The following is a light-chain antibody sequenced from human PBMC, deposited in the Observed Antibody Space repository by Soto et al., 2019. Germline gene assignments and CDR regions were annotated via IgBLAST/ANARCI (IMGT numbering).Light chain of an antibody. J-gene: IGKJ1*01. CDR1: QTISSW. CDR3: QQYNSYWT. CDR2: KAS. Sequence: IQMTQSPSSVSASVGDRITITCRASQTISSWLAWYQQKPGKAPKLLIYKASTLESGVPSRFSGRGSGTEFTLTISSLQPDDFATYYSQQYNSYWTFGQGTKVEIK. V-gene: IGKV1-5*03.